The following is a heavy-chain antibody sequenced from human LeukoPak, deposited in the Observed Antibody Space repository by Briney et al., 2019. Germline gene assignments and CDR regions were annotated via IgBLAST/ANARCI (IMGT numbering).Heavy chain of an antibody. CDR1: GYSFTSDW. V-gene: IGHV5-51*01. CDR2: IYPGDSDT. D-gene: IGHD6-19*01. CDR3: ARWRDGEAVAGTDAFDI. J-gene: IGHJ3*02. Sequence: GESLKISCKGSGYSFTSDWIGWVRQMPGKGLEWMGIIYPGDSDTRYNPSFQGQVTISADKSISTAYLQWSSLKASDTAMYYCARWRDGEAVAGTDAFDIWGQGTMVTVSS.